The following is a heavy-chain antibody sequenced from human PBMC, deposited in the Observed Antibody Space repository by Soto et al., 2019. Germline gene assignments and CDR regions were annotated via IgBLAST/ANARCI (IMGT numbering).Heavy chain of an antibody. J-gene: IGHJ6*02. CDR3: ARVRSSSGLWWEQTYGMDV. V-gene: IGHV3-9*01. CDR2: ITWNSRVL. Sequence: PGGSLRLCCLGTRLKFDHLAMHWVRQGAGKRLEWVSGITWNSRVLAYADSVKGRFTISRDNAKNSLYLQMNSLRAEDTAVYYCARVRSSSGLWWEQTYGMDVWGQGTTVTVSS. D-gene: IGHD6-6*01. CDR1: RLKFDHLA.